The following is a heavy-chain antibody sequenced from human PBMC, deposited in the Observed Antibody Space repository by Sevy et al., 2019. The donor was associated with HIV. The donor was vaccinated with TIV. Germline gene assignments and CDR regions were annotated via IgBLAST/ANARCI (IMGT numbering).Heavy chain of an antibody. V-gene: IGHV3-7*01. CDR1: GFTFSPYW. CDR2: IRPDGSDK. D-gene: IGHD1-26*01. J-gene: IGHJ4*02. CDR3: ARGVGLDC. Sequence: GGSLRLSCAASGFTFSPYWMTWVRQAPGKGLGWVANIRPDGSDKYYVESVKGRFTISRDNAKNSLYLQMNSLRADDTAMYYCARGVGLDCWGQGALVTVSS.